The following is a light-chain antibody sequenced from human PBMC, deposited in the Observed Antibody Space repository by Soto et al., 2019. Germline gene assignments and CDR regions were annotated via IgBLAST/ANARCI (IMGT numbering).Light chain of an antibody. Sequence: EIVLTQSPATVSLSPGETATLSCRASQSVGTYLAWYQQKPGLAPRLLIYDVSNRATDIPDKFSGSGSGTDFTLSISSLEPEDSAVYFCQQRSSRGLTFGGGTKVEIK. V-gene: IGKV3-11*01. CDR3: QQRSSRGLT. J-gene: IGKJ4*01. CDR2: DVS. CDR1: QSVGTY.